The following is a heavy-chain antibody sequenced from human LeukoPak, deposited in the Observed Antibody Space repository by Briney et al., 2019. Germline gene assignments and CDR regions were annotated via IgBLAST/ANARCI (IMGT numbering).Heavy chain of an antibody. CDR1: GYTFTSYY. CDR2: MNPSGSST. D-gene: IGHD1-26*01. Sequence: ASVKVSCKASGYTFTSYYMHWVRQAPGQGLEWRGLMNPSGSSTSYAQKFQGRLSLTRDMSTSTDYMELSSLRSEDTAVYYCARDNSVGDTAWWFDPWGQGTLVTVSS. CDR3: ARDNSVGDTAWWFDP. J-gene: IGHJ5*02. V-gene: IGHV1-46*01.